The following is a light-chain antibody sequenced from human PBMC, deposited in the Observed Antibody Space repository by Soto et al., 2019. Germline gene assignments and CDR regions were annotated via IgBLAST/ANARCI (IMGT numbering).Light chain of an antibody. CDR2: TTN. Sequence: AVVTQEPSFSVSPGGTVTLTCGLSSGSVSTGYYPSWLQQTPGQAPRTLIYTTNTRSSGVPDRFSGSILGDRAALTITGAQADDESDYYCVLFMGSGIGVFGGGTKLTVL. CDR1: SGSVSTGYY. CDR3: VLFMGSGIGV. V-gene: IGLV8-61*01. J-gene: IGLJ3*02.